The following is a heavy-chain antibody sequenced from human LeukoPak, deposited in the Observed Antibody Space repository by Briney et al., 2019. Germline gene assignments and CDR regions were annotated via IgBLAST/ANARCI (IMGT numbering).Heavy chain of an antibody. D-gene: IGHD4-17*01. CDR2: IYYSGST. V-gene: IGHV4-39*07. CDR1: GGSISSSSYY. J-gene: IGHJ4*02. CDR3: ARSYGDTRG. Sequence: TPSETLSLTCTVSGGSISSSSYYWGWIRQPPGKGLEWIGSIYYSGSTYYNPSFKSRVTISVDTSKNQFSLKLSSVTAADTAVYYCARSYGDTRGWGQGTLVTVSS.